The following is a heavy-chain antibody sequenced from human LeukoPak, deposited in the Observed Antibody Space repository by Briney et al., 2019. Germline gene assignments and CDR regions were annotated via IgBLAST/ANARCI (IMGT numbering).Heavy chain of an antibody. CDR1: GFTFSSCG. J-gene: IGHJ4*02. Sequence: PGGSLRLSCAASGFTFSSCGMHWVRQAPGKGLEWVAVISYDGSDKYYADSVKGRFTISRDNSKNTLYLQMNSLRPEDTAVYYCARDWGRRYSSGWYGDFDYWGQGTLVTVSS. CDR2: ISYDGSDK. CDR3: ARDWGRRYSSGWYGDFDY. V-gene: IGHV3-30*19. D-gene: IGHD6-19*01.